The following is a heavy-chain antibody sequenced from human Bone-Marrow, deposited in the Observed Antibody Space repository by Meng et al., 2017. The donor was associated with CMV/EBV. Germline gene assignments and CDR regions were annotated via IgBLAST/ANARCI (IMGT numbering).Heavy chain of an antibody. Sequence: GESLKISCAASGFTFSSYWMHWVRQATGKGLEWVSAIGTAGDTYYPGSVKGRFTISRDNAKNSLYLQMNSLRAEDTAVYYCARDQGELRFYPPRPVDYWGQGTLVTVSS. D-gene: IGHD3-3*01. V-gene: IGHV3-13*01. J-gene: IGHJ4*02. CDR3: ARDQGELRFYPPRPVDY. CDR1: GFTFSSYW. CDR2: IGTAGDT.